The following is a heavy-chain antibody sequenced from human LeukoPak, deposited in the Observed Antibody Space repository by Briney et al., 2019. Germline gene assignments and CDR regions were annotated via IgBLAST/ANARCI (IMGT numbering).Heavy chain of an antibody. CDR3: ARAGSPLYSSGWYTAANAY. Sequence: ASVKLSCKASGYTFTSYGISWVRQAPGQGLEWMGWISAYNGNTNYAQKLQGRVTMTTDTSTSTAYMELRSLRSDDTAVYYCARAGSPLYSSGWYTAANAYWGQGTLVTVSS. CDR1: GYTFTSYG. CDR2: ISAYNGNT. J-gene: IGHJ4*02. V-gene: IGHV1-18*01. D-gene: IGHD6-19*01.